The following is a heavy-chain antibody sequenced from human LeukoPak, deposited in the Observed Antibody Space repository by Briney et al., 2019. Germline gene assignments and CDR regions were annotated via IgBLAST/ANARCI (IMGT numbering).Heavy chain of an antibody. V-gene: IGHV3-48*03. CDR3: AELGITMIGGV. CDR2: ISSSGSTI. Sequence: GGSLRLSCAGSGFTFSSYSMNWVRQAPGKGLEWVSYISSSGSTIYYADSVKGRFTISRDNAKNSLYLQMNSLRAEDTAVYYCAELGITMIGGVWGKGTTVTISS. CDR1: GFTFSSYS. D-gene: IGHD3-10*02. J-gene: IGHJ6*04.